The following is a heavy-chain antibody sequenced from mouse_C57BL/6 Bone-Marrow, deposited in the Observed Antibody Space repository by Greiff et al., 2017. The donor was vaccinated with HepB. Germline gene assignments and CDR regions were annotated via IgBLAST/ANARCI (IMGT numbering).Heavy chain of an antibody. J-gene: IGHJ4*01. CDR2: IYPGNSDT. CDR3: TMSYYGSSYDYAMDY. CDR1: GYTFTSYW. Sequence: EVQLQQSGTVLARPGASVKMSCKTSGYTFTSYWMHWVKQRPGQGLEWIGAIYPGNSDTSYNQKFKGKAKLTAVTSASTAYMELSSLTNEDSAVYYCTMSYYGSSYDYAMDYWGQGTSVTVSS. D-gene: IGHD1-1*01. V-gene: IGHV1-5*01.